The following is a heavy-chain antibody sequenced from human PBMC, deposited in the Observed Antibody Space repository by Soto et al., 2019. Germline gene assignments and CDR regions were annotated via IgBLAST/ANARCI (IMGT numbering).Heavy chain of an antibody. Sequence: EVQLLESGGGLVQPGGSLRLSCAASGFSVSDYAMSWARQAPGKGLEWVSSTNKNGDSTYYADSVKGRFTISRDYSKNTVYLQMDRLTAEDTAVYFCAKDRYDNSAYNWFSEYWGQGILVTVSS. CDR1: GFSVSDYA. CDR2: TNKNGDST. J-gene: IGHJ4*02. CDR3: AKDRYDNSAYNWFSEY. D-gene: IGHD3-22*01. V-gene: IGHV3-23*01.